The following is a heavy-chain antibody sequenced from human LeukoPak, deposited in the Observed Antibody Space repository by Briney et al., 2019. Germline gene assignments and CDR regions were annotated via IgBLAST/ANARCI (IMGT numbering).Heavy chain of an antibody. CDR2: IYYSGST. J-gene: IGHJ4*02. D-gene: IGHD7-27*01. CDR1: GGSISSYY. V-gene: IGHV4-59*12. Sequence: PSETLSLTCTVSGGSISSYYWSWIRQPPGKGLEWIGYIYYSGSTYYNPSLKSRVTISVDTSKNQFSLKLSSVTAADTAVYYCARTKNWVFDYWGQGTLVTVSS. CDR3: ARTKNWVFDY.